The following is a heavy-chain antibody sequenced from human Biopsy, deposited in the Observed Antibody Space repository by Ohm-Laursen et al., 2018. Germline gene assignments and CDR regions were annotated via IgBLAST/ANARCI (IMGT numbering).Heavy chain of an antibody. D-gene: IGHD3-9*01. Sequence: GSSVKVSCNASGGTSTNYAISWVRQAPGQGLEWMGGIIPIFGTANYAQKFQGRVTITADTSTSTATMELRSLRSDDTAVYYCATKLTGYFHHWGQGTLVIVSS. J-gene: IGHJ1*01. CDR1: GGTSTNYA. CDR3: ATKLTGYFHH. V-gene: IGHV1-69*06. CDR2: IIPIFGTA.